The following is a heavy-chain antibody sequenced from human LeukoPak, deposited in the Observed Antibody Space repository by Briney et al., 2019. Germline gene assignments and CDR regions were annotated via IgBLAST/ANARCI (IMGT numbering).Heavy chain of an antibody. Sequence: PSETLSLTCTVAGGSISSSSYYWGWIRQPPGKGLEWIGSIYYSGSTYYNPSLKSRVTISVDTSKNQFSLKLSSVTAADTAVYYCARRPAGWFGELQPFDYWGQGTLVAVSS. V-gene: IGHV4-39*01. CDR3: ARRPAGWFGELQPFDY. D-gene: IGHD3-10*01. CDR1: GGSISSSSYY. J-gene: IGHJ4*02. CDR2: IYYSGST.